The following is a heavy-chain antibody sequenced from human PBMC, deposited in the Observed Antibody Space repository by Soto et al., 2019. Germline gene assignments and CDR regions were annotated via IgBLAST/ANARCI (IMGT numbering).Heavy chain of an antibody. CDR2: IYYSGST. V-gene: IGHV4-31*03. CDR3: ARESPYYDFWSGSITYYYMDV. J-gene: IGHJ6*03. D-gene: IGHD3-3*01. CDR1: GGSISSSGHY. Sequence: PSETLSLTCTVSGGSISSSGHYWSWIRQHPGKGLEWIGYIYYSGSTYYNPSLKSRVTISVDTSKNQFSLKLSSVTAADTAVYYCARESPYYDFWSGSITYYYMDVWGKGTTVTVSS.